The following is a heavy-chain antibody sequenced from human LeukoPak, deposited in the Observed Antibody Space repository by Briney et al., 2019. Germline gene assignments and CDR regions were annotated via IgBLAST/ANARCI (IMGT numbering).Heavy chain of an antibody. Sequence: GGSLRLSCAASGFTFSNAWMSWVRQAPGKGLEWVGRIKSKTDGGTTDYAAPVKGRFTISRDDSKSTLYLQMNSLKTEDTAVYYCTTEETYYYDSSGYLNWGQGTLVTVSS. CDR1: GFTFSNAW. CDR2: IKSKTDGGTT. V-gene: IGHV3-15*01. J-gene: IGHJ4*02. CDR3: TTEETYYYDSSGYLN. D-gene: IGHD3-22*01.